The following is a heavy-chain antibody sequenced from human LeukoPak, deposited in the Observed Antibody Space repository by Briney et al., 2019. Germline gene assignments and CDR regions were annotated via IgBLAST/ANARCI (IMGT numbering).Heavy chain of an antibody. CDR3: ARGLATSDSTFGS. Sequence: GASVKVSCKASGYIFTSYGISWVRQAPGQGLELMGWISTYNGNTNYAQKLQGRVTMTTDTSTTTAYLELRSLTSADTAVYYCARGLATSDSTFGSWGQGTLVTVSS. CDR2: ISTYNGNT. D-gene: IGHD2-21*02. J-gene: IGHJ4*02. V-gene: IGHV1-18*01. CDR1: GYIFTSYG.